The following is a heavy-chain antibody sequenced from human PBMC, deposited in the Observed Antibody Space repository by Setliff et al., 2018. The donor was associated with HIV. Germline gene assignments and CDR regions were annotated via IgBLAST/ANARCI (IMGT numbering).Heavy chain of an antibody. CDR1: GESFSGYY. V-gene: IGHV4-34*01. J-gene: IGHJ4*01. Sequence: SETLSLTCAVYGESFSGYYWSWIRQPAGKGLEWLGEINHSGRAKYNPSLKSRASISADTSKNQFSLRLTSVTAADTALYYCARGAPYCNHGICHLFDYWGHGNLVTVSS. D-gene: IGHD2-8*01. CDR3: ARGAPYCNHGICHLFDY. CDR2: INHSGRA.